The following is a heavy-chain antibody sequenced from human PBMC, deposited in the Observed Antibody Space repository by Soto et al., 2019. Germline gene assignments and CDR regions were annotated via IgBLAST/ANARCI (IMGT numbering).Heavy chain of an antibody. CDR1: GGSISTDHYH. J-gene: IGHJ6*02. CDR3: AREDDGGDRDYYGLDV. Sequence: QVQLQESGPGLVRPSQTLSLTCTDSGGSISTDHYHWTWIRQAPGKGLEWIGYIHYSGSIQFNPSLQSRVSMSVDTSKNLFSLRLSSVTAADTAVYFCAREDDGGDRDYYGLDVWGQGTTVTVSS. D-gene: IGHD2-21*02. CDR2: IHYSGSI. V-gene: IGHV4-30-4*01.